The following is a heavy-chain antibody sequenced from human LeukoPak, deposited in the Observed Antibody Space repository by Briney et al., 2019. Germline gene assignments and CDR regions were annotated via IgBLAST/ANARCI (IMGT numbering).Heavy chain of an antibody. Sequence: ASVKVSCKASGYTFTDYYMHWVRQAPGQGLEWLGRINPHNGDTNYAQRFQGRVTMTRDTSITTAYMELSRLTYDDTAVYYCATGLFEEGNNWFDPWGQGTLVTVSS. CDR2: INPHNGDT. CDR1: GYTFTDYY. J-gene: IGHJ5*02. CDR3: ATGLFEEGNNWFDP. V-gene: IGHV1-2*06.